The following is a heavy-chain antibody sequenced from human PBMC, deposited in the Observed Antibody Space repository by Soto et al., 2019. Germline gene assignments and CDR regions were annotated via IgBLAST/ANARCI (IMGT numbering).Heavy chain of an antibody. V-gene: IGHV3-23*01. Sequence: GGSLRLSCAASGFTFSSYAMSWVRQAPGKGLEWVSAISGSGGSTYYADSVKGRFTISRDNSKNTLYLQMNSLRAEDTAVYYFAKERNYYDSSGYYYWFDPWGQGTLVTVSS. CDR3: AKERNYYDSSGYYYWFDP. CDR2: ISGSGGST. J-gene: IGHJ5*02. CDR1: GFTFSSYA. D-gene: IGHD3-22*01.